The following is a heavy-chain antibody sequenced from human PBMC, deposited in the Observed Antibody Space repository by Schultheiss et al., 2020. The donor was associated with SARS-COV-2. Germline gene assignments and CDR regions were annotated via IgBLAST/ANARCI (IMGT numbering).Heavy chain of an antibody. V-gene: IGHV4-61*02. CDR2: IYTSGST. J-gene: IGHJ5*02. Sequence: SQTLSLTCTVSGGSISSSSYYWSWIRQPAGKGLEWIGRIYTSGSTNYNPSLKSRVTISVDMSKNQFSLKLNSMTAADTAVYYCARSGFNWFDPWGQGTLVTVSS. CDR3: ARSGFNWFDP. CDR1: GGSISSSSYY. D-gene: IGHD7-27*01.